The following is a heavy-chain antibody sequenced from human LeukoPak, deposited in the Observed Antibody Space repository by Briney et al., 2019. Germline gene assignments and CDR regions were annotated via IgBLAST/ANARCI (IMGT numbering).Heavy chain of an antibody. CDR3: ASHAPLLSNYGWFDP. V-gene: IGHV4-39*07. Sequence: SETLSLTCTVSGGSISSSSFYWGWIRQPPGKGLEWIGSIHSSGSTNYNSSLKSRVAISIDTSKNHFSLRLSSVAAADTAVYYCASHAPLLSNYGWFDPWGQGTLVTVSS. CDR1: GGSISSSSFY. CDR2: IHSSGST. J-gene: IGHJ5*02. D-gene: IGHD4-11*01.